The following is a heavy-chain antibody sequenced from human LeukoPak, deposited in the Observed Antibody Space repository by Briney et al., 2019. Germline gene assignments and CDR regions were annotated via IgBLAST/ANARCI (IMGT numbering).Heavy chain of an antibody. J-gene: IGHJ4*02. D-gene: IGHD2-2*02. CDR2: ISGSAGTT. CDR3: AKARTDCSSTSCYIDY. Sequence: GESLKISCEASGFTFSSYAMSWVRQAPGKGLEWVSGISGSAGTTYYADSVKGRFTISRDNSKNTLFLQMNSLRAEDTAVYYCAKARTDCSSTSCYIDYWGQGTLVTVSS. V-gene: IGHV3-23*01. CDR1: GFTFSSYA.